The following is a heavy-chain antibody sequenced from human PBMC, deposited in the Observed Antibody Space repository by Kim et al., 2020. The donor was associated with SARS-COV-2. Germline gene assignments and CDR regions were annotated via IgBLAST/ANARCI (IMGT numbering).Heavy chain of an antibody. V-gene: IGHV3-23*01. Sequence: GSTYSADSVKGRFTISRDNSKNTLYLQMNSLRAEDTAVYYCAKGSEYFDYWGQGTLVTVSS. J-gene: IGHJ4*02. CDR3: AKGSEYFDY. CDR2: GST.